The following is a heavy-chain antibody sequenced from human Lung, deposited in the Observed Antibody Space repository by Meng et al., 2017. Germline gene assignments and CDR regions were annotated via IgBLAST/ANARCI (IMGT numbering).Heavy chain of an antibody. CDR2: VYHSGST. Sequence: QVQLQESGPGLVKPSWTLSLTCAVSGGSIRSNNWWSWVRQTPGRGLEWIGEVYHSGSTNYNPSLKSRVIISVNNSKNQFSLKLTSVTAADTAVYYCARDDSGYADFDSWGQGTLVTVSS. CDR1: GGSIRSNNW. D-gene: IGHD3-22*01. V-gene: IGHV4-4*02. J-gene: IGHJ4*02. CDR3: ARDDSGYADFDS.